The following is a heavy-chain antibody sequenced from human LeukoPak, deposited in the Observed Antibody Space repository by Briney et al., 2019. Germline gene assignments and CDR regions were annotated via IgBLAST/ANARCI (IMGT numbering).Heavy chain of an antibody. CDR3: AKDTWEFDY. V-gene: IGHV3-23*01. J-gene: IGHJ4*02. D-gene: IGHD1-26*01. CDR1: GFTVSSNY. CDR2: ISGSGGST. Sequence: GGSLRLSCAASGFTVSSNYMSWVRQAPGKGLEWVSAISGSGGSTYYADSVKGRFTISRDNSKNTLYLQMNSLRAEDTAVYYCAKDTWEFDYWGQGALVTVSS.